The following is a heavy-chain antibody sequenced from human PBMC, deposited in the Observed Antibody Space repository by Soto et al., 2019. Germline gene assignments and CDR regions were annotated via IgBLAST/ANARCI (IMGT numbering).Heavy chain of an antibody. D-gene: IGHD6-19*01. V-gene: IGHV3-11*01. J-gene: IGHJ4*02. CDR2: ISSRDLSI. CDR3: ARVSATGWHVNGRDYFDH. Sequence: QVRLVGSGGDLVKPGGSLRVSCTASGFIFSNYYMSWIRQDPGKGLEWVSSISSRDLSIYYADSVKGRFTIFRDNAKNSLFLHMSNLRAADTAVYYCARVSATGWHVNGRDYFDHWGLGTLVTVSS. CDR1: GFIFSNYY.